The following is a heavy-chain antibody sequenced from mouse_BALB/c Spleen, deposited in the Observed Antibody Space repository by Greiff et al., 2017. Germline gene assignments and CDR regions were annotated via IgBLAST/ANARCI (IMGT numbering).Heavy chain of an antibody. D-gene: IGHD2-4*01. CDR1: GYSITSDYA. V-gene: IGHV3-2*02. CDR2: ISYSGST. J-gene: IGHJ3*01. Sequence: EVQLQESGPGLVKPSQSLSLTCTVTGYSITSDYAWYWIRQFPGNKLEWMGYISYSGSTSYNPSLKSRISITRDPSKNPFFLQLNSVTTEDTATYYCARGIGVYDYADWGQGTLVTVSA. CDR3: ARGIGVYDYAD.